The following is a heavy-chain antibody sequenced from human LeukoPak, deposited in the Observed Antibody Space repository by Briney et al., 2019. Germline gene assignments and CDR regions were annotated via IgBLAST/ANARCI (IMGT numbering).Heavy chain of an antibody. CDR1: GHSTTRGYY. D-gene: IGHD1-7*01. Sequence: SETLSLTCAISGHSTTRGYYWAWFRQSPGKGLEGIATFFQSHRSFYNASLESRVTVSLDTSKSQFSLKLSSVTAADTAVYYCARLVSGNYGWFDPWGQGTLVTVSS. J-gene: IGHJ5*02. CDR2: FFQSHRS. V-gene: IGHV4-38-2*01. CDR3: ARLVSGNYGWFDP.